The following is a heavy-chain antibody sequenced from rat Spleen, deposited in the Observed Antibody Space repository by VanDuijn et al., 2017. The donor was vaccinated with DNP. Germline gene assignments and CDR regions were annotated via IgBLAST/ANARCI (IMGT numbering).Heavy chain of an antibody. CDR1: GFTFSNYY. V-gene: IGHV5S11*01. CDR3: ARPNYGYNYFDY. J-gene: IGHJ2*01. Sequence: EVQLVESGGGLVQPGRSLKLSCAASGFTFSNYYMAWVRQAPKKGLEWVTSISPSGGGTYYRDSVKGRFTISRDNAKSTLYLQMDSLRSEETATYYCARPNYGYNYFDYWGQGVMVTVSS. CDR2: ISPSGGGT. D-gene: IGHD1-9*01.